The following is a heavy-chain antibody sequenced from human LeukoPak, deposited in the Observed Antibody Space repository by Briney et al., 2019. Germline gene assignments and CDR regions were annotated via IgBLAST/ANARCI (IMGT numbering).Heavy chain of an antibody. V-gene: IGHV3-43*02. Sequence: GGSLRLSCAASGFTFDNFAMHWVRQTPGKGLEWVSLVSGNGVNTYYADSVKGRFAISRDNSKNSLYLQMNSLRTEDTALYFCTKDSSSLWYFDFWGQGALVTVSS. CDR2: VSGNGVNT. CDR1: GFTFDNFA. D-gene: IGHD6-13*01. CDR3: TKDSSSLWYFDF. J-gene: IGHJ4*02.